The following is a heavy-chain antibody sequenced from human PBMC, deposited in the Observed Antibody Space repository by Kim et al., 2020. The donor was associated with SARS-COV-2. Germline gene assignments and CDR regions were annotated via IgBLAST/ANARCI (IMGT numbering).Heavy chain of an antibody. D-gene: IGHD6-19*01. J-gene: IGHJ4*02. Sequence: QGRVTITADESTSTAYMELSSLRSEDTAVYYCARERIAVAGTPGPYYFDYWGQGTLVTVSS. V-gene: IGHV1-69*01. CDR3: ARERIAVAGTPGPYYFDY.